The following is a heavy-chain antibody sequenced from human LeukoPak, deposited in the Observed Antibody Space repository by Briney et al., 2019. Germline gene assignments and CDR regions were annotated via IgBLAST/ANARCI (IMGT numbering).Heavy chain of an antibody. Sequence: GASVEVSCKASGYTFTSYGISWVRQAPGQGLEWMGWISAYNGNTNYAQKLQGRVTMTTDTSTSTAYMELRSLRSDDTAVYYCARDQDIVVVTAIFDYWGQGTLVTVSS. D-gene: IGHD2-21*02. CDR2: ISAYNGNT. V-gene: IGHV1-18*01. CDR1: GYTFTSYG. CDR3: ARDQDIVVVTAIFDY. J-gene: IGHJ4*02.